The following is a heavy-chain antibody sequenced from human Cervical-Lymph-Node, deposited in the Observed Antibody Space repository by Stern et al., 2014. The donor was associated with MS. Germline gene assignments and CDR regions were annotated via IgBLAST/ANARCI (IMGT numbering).Heavy chain of an antibody. Sequence: VQLGQSGSELKEPGASVTVSCKSSGYTLTNYPMNWARQAPGPGLEWMGWSNTNTGLSAYAQDFTGRFVFSLDPSVSTAYLHISSLKAEDTAVYYCARDFVDTAMITRSDYLDSWGQGTLVTVSS. CDR1: GYTLTNYP. CDR3: ARDFVDTAMITRSDYLDS. CDR2: SNTNTGLS. V-gene: IGHV7-4-1*02. J-gene: IGHJ4*02. D-gene: IGHD5-18*01.